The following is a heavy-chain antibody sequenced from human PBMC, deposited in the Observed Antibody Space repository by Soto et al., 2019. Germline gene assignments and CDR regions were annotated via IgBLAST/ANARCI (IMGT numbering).Heavy chain of an antibody. CDR2: IKKDGSEK. D-gene: IGHD5-12*01. J-gene: IGHJ4*02. CDR1: GFTFSNYW. CDR3: ARLYLAATITSLDY. V-gene: IGHV3-7*01. Sequence: VSLRLSCASSGFTFSNYWLSWVRQAPGKGLEWVANIKKDGSEKYYVGSVVGRFTISRDNAENSLYLQMNSLRAEDTAVYYCARLYLAATITSLDYWGQGTLVTVSS.